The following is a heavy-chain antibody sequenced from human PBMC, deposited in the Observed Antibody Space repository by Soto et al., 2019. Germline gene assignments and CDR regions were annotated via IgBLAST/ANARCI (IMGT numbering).Heavy chain of an antibody. CDR1: GGSISSGDCY. CDR3: ARVGSSIATRPFDY. J-gene: IGHJ4*02. D-gene: IGHD6-6*01. CDR2: IYYSGST. Sequence: SETLSLTCTVSGGSISSGDCYWSWIRQPPGKGLEWIGYIYYSGSTYYNPSLKSRVTISVDTSKNQFSLKLSSVTAADTAVYYCARVGSSIATRPFDYWGQGTLVTVSS. V-gene: IGHV4-30-4*01.